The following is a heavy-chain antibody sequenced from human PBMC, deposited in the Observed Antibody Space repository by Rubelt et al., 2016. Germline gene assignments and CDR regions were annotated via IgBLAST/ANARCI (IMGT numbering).Heavy chain of an antibody. CDR3: ARVISGVEYSSSWHFDY. CDR2: VSAYNGNT. V-gene: IGHV1-18*01. CDR1: GYTFTTYG. Sequence: QVQLVQSGAEVKKPGASVKVSCKASGYTFTTYGINWVRQAPGQGLEWMGWVSAYNGNTNHAQKLQGRVPMTTDTSTSTAYMELRSLRSDDTAVYYCARVISGVEYSSSWHFDYWGQGTLVTVSS. J-gene: IGHJ4*02. D-gene: IGHD6-13*01.